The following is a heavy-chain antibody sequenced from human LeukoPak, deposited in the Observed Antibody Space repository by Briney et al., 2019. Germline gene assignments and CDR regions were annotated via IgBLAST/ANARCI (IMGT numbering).Heavy chain of an antibody. CDR3: ARNLVVPAATYYYYYYGMDV. CDR2: IIPIFGTA. Sequence: SVKVSCKASGGTFSSYAIRWVRQAPGQGLEWMGGIIPIFGTANYAQKFQGRVTITADESTSTAYMELSSLRSEDTAVYYCARNLVVPAATYYYYYYGMDVWGKGTTVTVSS. J-gene: IGHJ6*04. V-gene: IGHV1-69*01. D-gene: IGHD2-2*01. CDR1: GGTFSSYA.